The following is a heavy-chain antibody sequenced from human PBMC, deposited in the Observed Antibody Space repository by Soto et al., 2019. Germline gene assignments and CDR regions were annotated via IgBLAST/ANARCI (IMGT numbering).Heavy chain of an antibody. CDR3: AKVGPYDSGSYMFRYNWFDP. CDR2: IYYSGST. V-gene: IGHV4-59*12. Sequence: SETLSLTCTVSGGSISSYYWSWIRQPPGKGLEWIGYIYYSGSTNYNPSLKSRVTISVDKSKNTVDLQMNSLRAEDTAVYYCAKVGPYDSGSYMFRYNWFDPWGPGTLVTVSS. D-gene: IGHD3-10*01. J-gene: IGHJ5*02. CDR1: GGSISSYY.